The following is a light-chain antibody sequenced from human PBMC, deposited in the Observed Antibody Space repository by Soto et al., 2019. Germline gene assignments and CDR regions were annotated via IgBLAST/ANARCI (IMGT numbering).Light chain of an antibody. Sequence: DIQMTQSPSTLAASVGGRVTITCRASQSISSWLAWYQQKPGKAPKLLIRTASSLQTGVQSRFSGSGSGTEFTLTISSLQPEDFATYYCQQRHSYPITFGQGTRVEIK. CDR1: QSISSW. CDR2: TAS. J-gene: IGKJ5*01. CDR3: QQRHSYPIT. V-gene: IGKV1-5*01.